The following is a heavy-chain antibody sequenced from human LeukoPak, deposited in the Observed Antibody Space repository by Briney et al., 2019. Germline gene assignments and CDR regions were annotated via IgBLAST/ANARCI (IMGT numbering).Heavy chain of an antibody. CDR1: GFTISSNY. CDR3: ASGPGYSYGYSFDY. D-gene: IGHD5-18*01. CDR2: ISDGGST. V-gene: IGHV3-53*01. J-gene: IGHJ4*02. Sequence: PGGSLRLSCAASGFTISSNYMNWVRQAPGKGLDWVSVISDGGSTYYADSVKGRFTISRDNSKNTLYLQMNSLRAEDTAVYYCASGPGYSYGYSFDYWGQGTLVIVSS.